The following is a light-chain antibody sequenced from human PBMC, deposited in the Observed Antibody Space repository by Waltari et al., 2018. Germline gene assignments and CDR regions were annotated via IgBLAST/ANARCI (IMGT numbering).Light chain of an antibody. J-gene: IGKJ3*01. CDR3: QQYYSNFFT. CDR2: WAS. Sequence: DIVLTQSPDSLAVSLGERATINCKSSQSVSYSSNNRDYLAWYQQKPGRPPKLIIYWASTRESGVPDRFSGSGSGTDFTLTISSLQAEDVAVYYCQQYYSNFFTFGPGTKVDIK. V-gene: IGKV4-1*01. CDR1: QSVSYSSNNRDY.